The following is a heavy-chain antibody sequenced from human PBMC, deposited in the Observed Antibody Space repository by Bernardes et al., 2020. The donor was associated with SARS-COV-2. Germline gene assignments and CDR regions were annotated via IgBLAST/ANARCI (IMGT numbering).Heavy chain of an antibody. J-gene: IGHJ6*02. Sequence: SETLSLTCTVSGGSNKYYYWSWIRQPPGPGLEWIGYIYYSWTTTYNHSLTSRVTISIATSKNQFSLKLSSVTAADTAVDYCARHARDCTRGVCQTYYYYAMDVCGQGTTGTVSS. CDR2: IYYSWTT. CDR3: ARHARDCTRGVCQTYYYYAMDV. CDR1: GGSNKYYY. D-gene: IGHD2-8*01. V-gene: IGHV4-59*08.